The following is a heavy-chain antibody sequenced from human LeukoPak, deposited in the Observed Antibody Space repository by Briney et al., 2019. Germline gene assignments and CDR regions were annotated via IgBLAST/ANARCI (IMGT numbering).Heavy chain of an antibody. V-gene: IGHV4-4*07. CDR1: GGSISSYY. CDR2: IYTSGST. Sequence: PSETLSLTCTVSGGSISSYYWSWIRQPAGKGLEWIGRIYTSGSTNYNPSLKSRVTMSVDTSKNQFSLKLSSVTAADTAVYYCASSYYDFWSGYSPNSYFDYWGQGTLVTVSS. D-gene: IGHD3-3*01. CDR3: ASSYYDFWSGYSPNSYFDY. J-gene: IGHJ4*02.